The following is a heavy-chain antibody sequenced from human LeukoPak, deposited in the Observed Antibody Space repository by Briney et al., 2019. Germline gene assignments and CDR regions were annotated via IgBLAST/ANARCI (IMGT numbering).Heavy chain of an antibody. J-gene: IGHJ4*02. V-gene: IGHV3-15*01. CDR3: TTHPRGYTHY. Sequence: WGSLRLSCAASGFTLTNAWMSWVSQAPGKGLDWVARIKTKTAGGTIDYATPVKGRFTISRDDSKNTVYLQMNSLKTEDTAVYYCTTHPRGYTHYWGRGSLVAVSS. D-gene: IGHD5-12*01. CDR1: GFTLTNAW. CDR2: IKTKTAGGTI.